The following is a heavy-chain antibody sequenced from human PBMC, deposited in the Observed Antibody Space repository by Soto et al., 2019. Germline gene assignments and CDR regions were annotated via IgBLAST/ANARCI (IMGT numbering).Heavy chain of an antibody. D-gene: IGHD3-22*01. CDR3: ARDWNYYDSSGPQGDY. J-gene: IGHJ4*02. Sequence: GGSLRLSCAASGFTFSSYSMNWVRQAPGKGLEWVSYISSSSSTIYYADSVKGRFTISRGNAKNSLYLQMNSLRDEDTAVYYCARDWNYYDSSGPQGDYWGQGTLVTVSS. CDR1: GFTFSSYS. V-gene: IGHV3-48*02. CDR2: ISSSSSTI.